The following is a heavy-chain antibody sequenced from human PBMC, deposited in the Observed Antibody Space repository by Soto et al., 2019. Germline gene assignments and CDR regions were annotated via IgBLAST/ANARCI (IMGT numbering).Heavy chain of an antibody. D-gene: IGHD2-2*01. Sequence: PGDALKISCMASGLTFSSYSLGWVRHMPGKGLQWMGNIFSSDSSAKYSPSFVGQVTISVDRSINTAYLQWSSLKASDTAIYYCGTWRGSSWFDYWGPGTLVTGSS. V-gene: IGHV5-51*01. CDR3: GTWRGSSWFDY. J-gene: IGHJ4*02. CDR1: GLTFSSYS. CDR2: IFSSDSSA.